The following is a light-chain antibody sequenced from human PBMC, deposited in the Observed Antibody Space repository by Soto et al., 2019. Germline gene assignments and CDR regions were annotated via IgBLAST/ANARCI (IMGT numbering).Light chain of an antibody. J-gene: IGLJ2*01. CDR2: DVS. V-gene: IGLV2-14*01. Sequence: QSALPHPASVSGSLGQSITISCTGTSSDVGGYNYVSWYQQHPGKAPKLMIYDVSNRPSGVSNRFSGSKSGNTASLTISGLQAEDEADYYCSSYRSSSTLDVAFGGGTKLTVL. CDR3: SSYRSSSTLDVA. CDR1: SSDVGGYNY.